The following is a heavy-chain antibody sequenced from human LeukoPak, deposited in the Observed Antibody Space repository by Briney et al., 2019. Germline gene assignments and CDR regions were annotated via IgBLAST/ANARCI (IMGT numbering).Heavy chain of an antibody. CDR2: IIAYNGNT. J-gene: IGHJ4*02. D-gene: IGHD3-9*01. Sequence: ASVKVSCKASGYTFTSYGFNWVRQAPGQGLEWMGWIIAYNGNTNYAQKLQGRVTMTTDTSTSTAYMELRSLRSDDTAVYYCARAGYDLLTLAPDPANDYWGQGTLVTVSP. CDR3: ARAGYDLLTLAPDPANDY. CDR1: GYTFTSYG. V-gene: IGHV1-18*01.